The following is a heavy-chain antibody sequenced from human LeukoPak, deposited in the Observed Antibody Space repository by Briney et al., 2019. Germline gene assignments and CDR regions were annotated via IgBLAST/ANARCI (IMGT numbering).Heavy chain of an antibody. CDR2: IYYSGST. CDR3: AREYGSGSPYYYYGMDV. Sequence: SETQSLTCTVSGGSISSYYWSWIRQPSGKGLEWIGYIYYSGSTNYNPSLKSRVTISVDTSKNQFSLKLSSVTAADTAVYYCAREYGSGSPYYYYGMDVWGQGTTVTVSS. J-gene: IGHJ6*02. V-gene: IGHV4-59*01. D-gene: IGHD3-10*01. CDR1: GGSISSYY.